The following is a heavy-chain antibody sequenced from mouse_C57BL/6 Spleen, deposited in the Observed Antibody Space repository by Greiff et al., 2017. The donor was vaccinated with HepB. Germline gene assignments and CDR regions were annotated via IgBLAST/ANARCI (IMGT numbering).Heavy chain of an antibody. Sequence: GGGLVQPKGSLKLSCAASGFSFNTYAMNWVRQAPGKGLEWVARIRSKSNNYATYYADSVKDRFTISRDDSESMLYLQMNNLKTEDTAMYYCVRQEGYGNYFDYWGQGTTLTVSS. CDR3: VRQEGYGNYFDY. CDR1: GFSFNTYA. J-gene: IGHJ2*01. V-gene: IGHV10-1*01. CDR2: IRSKSNNYAT. D-gene: IGHD2-10*02.